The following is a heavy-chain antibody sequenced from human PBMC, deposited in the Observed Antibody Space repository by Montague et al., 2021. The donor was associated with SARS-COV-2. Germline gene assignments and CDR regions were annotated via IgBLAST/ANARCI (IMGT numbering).Heavy chain of an antibody. CDR3: ARAHSGSWAGLDI. V-gene: IGHV4-61*02. CDR1: GGSISSGSYY. CDR2: IYTSGTT. J-gene: IGHJ4*02. D-gene: IGHD1-26*01. Sequence: TLSLTCTVSGGSISSGSYYWSWIRQPAGKGLEWIGRIYTSGTTDYSSSLKSRVTISVDTSKNQFSLKLTSVTAADTAVYYCARAHSGSWAGLDIWGQGSLVTVSS.